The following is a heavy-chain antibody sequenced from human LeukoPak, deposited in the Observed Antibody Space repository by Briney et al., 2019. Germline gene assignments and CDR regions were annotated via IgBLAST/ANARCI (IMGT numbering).Heavy chain of an antibody. D-gene: IGHD5-24*01. J-gene: IGHJ4*02. CDR2: ITGSGDNT. Sequence: GGSLRLSCAASGFTFSSYAMNWVRQAPGKGLEWVSAITGSGDNTYYADSVKGRFTISRDNSKNTLYLQMNSLRDDDTAVYYCVRDVWGDRDGFFEYWGQGALVTVAT. V-gene: IGHV3-23*01. CDR1: GFTFSSYA. CDR3: VRDVWGDRDGFFEY.